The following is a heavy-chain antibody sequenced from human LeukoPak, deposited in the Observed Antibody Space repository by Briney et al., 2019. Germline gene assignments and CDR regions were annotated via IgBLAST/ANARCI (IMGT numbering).Heavy chain of an antibody. CDR1: GGSISSYY. CDR3: ARIAARAGYYFDY. Sequence: SETLSLTCTVSGGSISSYYWSWIRQPPGKGLEWIGYIYYSGSTNYNPSLKSRVTISVDTSKNQFSLKLSSVTAADTAVYYCARIAARAGYYFDYWGQGTLVTVSS. J-gene: IGHJ4*02. D-gene: IGHD6-6*01. CDR2: IYYSGST. V-gene: IGHV4-59*01.